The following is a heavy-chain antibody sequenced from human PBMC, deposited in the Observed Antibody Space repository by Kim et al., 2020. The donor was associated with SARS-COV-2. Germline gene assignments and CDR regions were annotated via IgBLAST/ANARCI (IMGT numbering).Heavy chain of an antibody. D-gene: IGHD6-6*01. CDR1: GGTFSSYA. CDR3: ARDGGAARGGYYGMDV. V-gene: IGHV1-69*13. CDR2: IIPIFGTA. Sequence: SVKVSCKASGGTFSSYAISWVRQAPGQGLEWMGGIIPIFGTANYAQKFQGRVTITADESSSTAYMELSSLRSEDTAVYYCARDGGAARGGYYGMDVWGQGTTVTVSS. J-gene: IGHJ6*02.